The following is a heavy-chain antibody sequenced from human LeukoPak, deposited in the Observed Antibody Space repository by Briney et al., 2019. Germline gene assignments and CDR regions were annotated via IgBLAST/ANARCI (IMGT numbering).Heavy chain of an antibody. CDR3: ARSGSYYVTRFDP. CDR1: GGSISSGGYY. J-gene: IGHJ5*02. D-gene: IGHD3-10*02. CDR2: IYYSGST. Sequence: SETLSLTCTVSGGSISSGGYYWSWIRQPPGKGLEWIGYIYYSGSTNYNPSLKSRVTISVDTSKNQFSLKLSSVTAADTAVYYCARSGSYYVTRFDPWGQGTLVTVSS. V-gene: IGHV4-61*08.